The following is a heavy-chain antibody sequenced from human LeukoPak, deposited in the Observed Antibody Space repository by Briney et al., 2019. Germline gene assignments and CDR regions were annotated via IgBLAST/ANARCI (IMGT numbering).Heavy chain of an antibody. CDR2: INHSGST. D-gene: IGHD3-22*01. V-gene: IGHV4-34*01. J-gene: IGHJ3*02. CDR1: GRSFSRYY. CDR3: ARGIPGGITMIHDAFDI. Sequence: SETLSLTCALYGRSFSRYYWSWIRQPPGKGLEWIGEINHSGSTNYNPSLKSRVTISVDTSKNQFSLKLSSVTAADTAVYYCARGIPGGITMIHDAFDIWGQGTMVTVSS.